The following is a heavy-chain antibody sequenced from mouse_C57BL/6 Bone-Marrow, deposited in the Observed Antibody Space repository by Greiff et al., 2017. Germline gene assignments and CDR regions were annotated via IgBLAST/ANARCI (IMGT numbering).Heavy chain of an antibody. CDR3: ASGSSRQRGWDEDYAMDY. CDR2: FHPYNDDT. Sequence: QVQLQQSGAELVKPGASVKMSCKASGYTFTTYPIEWMKQTHGKSLEWIGNFHPYNDDTKYNEKFKGKATLTVEKSSSTVYLELSLLTSDDSAVFYWASGSSRQRGWDEDYAMDYWGQGTSVTVSS. D-gene: IGHD3-2*01. J-gene: IGHJ4*01. V-gene: IGHV1-47*01. CDR1: GYTFTTYP.